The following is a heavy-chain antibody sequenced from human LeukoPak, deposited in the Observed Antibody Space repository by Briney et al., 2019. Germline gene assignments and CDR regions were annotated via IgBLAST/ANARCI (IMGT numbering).Heavy chain of an antibody. Sequence: GGSLRHSCAASGFMFSRYWMSWVRQAPGKGLEWVANIHQDGGEKYYVDSAKGRFTISRDNTKNSMFLQMNSLRAEDTAVYYCFAPFDYWGQGTLVTVSS. CDR2: IHQDGGEK. CDR3: FAPFDY. CDR1: GFMFSRYW. J-gene: IGHJ4*02. V-gene: IGHV3-7*01.